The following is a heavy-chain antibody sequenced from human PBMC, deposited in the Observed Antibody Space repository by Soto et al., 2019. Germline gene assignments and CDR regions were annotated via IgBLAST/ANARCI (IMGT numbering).Heavy chain of an antibody. V-gene: IGHV3-13*01. D-gene: IGHD6-13*01. CDR3: ARGIAAAQKYNWFDP. CDR2: IGTAGDT. CDR1: GFTFSSYD. J-gene: IGHJ5*02. Sequence: GGSLRLSCAASGFTFSSYDMHWVLQATGKGLEWVSAIGTAGDTYYPGSVKGRFTISRENAKNSLYLQMNSLRAGDTAVYYCARGIAAAQKYNWFDPWGQGTLVTVSS.